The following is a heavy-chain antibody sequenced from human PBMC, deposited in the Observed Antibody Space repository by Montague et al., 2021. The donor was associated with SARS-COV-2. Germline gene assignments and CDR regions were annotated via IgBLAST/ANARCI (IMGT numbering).Heavy chain of an antibody. J-gene: IGHJ5*02. CDR1: GGSITNYY. V-gene: IGHV4-59*01. CDR2: IYYSGST. CDR3: AREMGDDRIGYNPRGWVDH. D-gene: IGHD3-22*01. Sequence: SETLSLTCTVSGGSITNYYWTWFRQPPGKGLEWIGHIYYSGSTNFSPSFKGRGTMSVDASKNQFSLKLNSVTAADTAVYFCAREMGDDRIGYNPRGWVDHWGQGTLVTVSS.